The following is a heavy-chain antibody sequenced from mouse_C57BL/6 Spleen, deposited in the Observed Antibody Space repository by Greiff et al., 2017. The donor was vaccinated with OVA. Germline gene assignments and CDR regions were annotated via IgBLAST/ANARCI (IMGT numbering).Heavy chain of an antibody. CDR1: GYTFTSYW. V-gene: IGHV1-69*01. J-gene: IGHJ4*01. CDR3: ARGDDGYNYAMDY. Sequence: QVQLQQSGAELVMPGASVKLSCKASGYTFTSYWMHWVKQRPGQGLEWIGEIDPSDSYTNYNQKFKGKSTLTVDKSSSTAYMQLSSLTSEDSAVYYCARGDDGYNYAMDYWGQGTSVTVSS. D-gene: IGHD2-3*01. CDR2: IDPSDSYT.